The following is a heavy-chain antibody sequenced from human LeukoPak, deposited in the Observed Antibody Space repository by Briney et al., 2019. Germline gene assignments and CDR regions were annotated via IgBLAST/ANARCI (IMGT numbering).Heavy chain of an antibody. CDR2: IYYSGST. CDR1: GGSISSYY. V-gene: IGHV4-59*01. J-gene: IGHJ4*02. D-gene: IGHD3-16*02. CDR3: ARGSMITFGGVIVPFDY. Sequence: KPSETLSLTCTVSGGSISSYYWSWIRQPPGKGLEWIGYIYYSGSTNYNPSLKSRVTISVDTSKSQFSLKLSSVTAADTAVYYCARGSMITFGGVIVPFDYWGRGTLVTVSS.